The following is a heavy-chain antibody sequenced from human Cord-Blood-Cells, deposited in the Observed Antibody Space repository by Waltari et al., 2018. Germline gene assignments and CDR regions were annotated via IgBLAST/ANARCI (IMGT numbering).Heavy chain of an antibody. CDR1: GWSFSGYY. CDR2: INHSGST. Sequence: QVQLQQWGAGRLKPSETLSLTCAVYGWSFSGYYWSCIGQPPGKGLEWIGEINHSGSTNYNPSLKSRVTISVDTSKNQFSLKLSSVTAADTAVYYCARRDYDILTGYDYWGQGTLVTVSS. J-gene: IGHJ4*02. D-gene: IGHD3-9*01. CDR3: ARRDYDILTGYDY. V-gene: IGHV4-34*01.